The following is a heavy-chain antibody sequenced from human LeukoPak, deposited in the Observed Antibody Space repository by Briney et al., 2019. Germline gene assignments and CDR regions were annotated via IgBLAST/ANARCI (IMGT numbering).Heavy chain of an antibody. CDR1: GGTFSNYA. CDR2: IIPMFGTG. CDR3: ARDKAVTTELTQYFQH. Sequence: ASVKVSCKASGGTFSNYAISWVRQAPGQGLEWMGGIIPMFGTGNYAQKFQGRVSITTDESTNTAYMELRSLTSDDTAVYYCARDKAVTTELTQYFQHWGQGTLVTVPS. J-gene: IGHJ1*01. D-gene: IGHD4-11*01. V-gene: IGHV1-69*05.